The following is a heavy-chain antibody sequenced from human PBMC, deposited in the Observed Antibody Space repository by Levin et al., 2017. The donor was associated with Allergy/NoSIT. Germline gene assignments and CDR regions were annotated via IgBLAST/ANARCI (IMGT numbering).Heavy chain of an antibody. J-gene: IGHJ6*03. CDR1: GFTFGDYA. D-gene: IGHD3-3*01. CDR3: TRGGFRYDFWSGYYHLDYYYYMDV. V-gene: IGHV3-49*03. Sequence: GGSLRLSCTASGFTFGDYAMSWFRQAPGKGLEWVGFIRSKAYGGTTEYAASVKGRFTISRDDSKSIAYLQMNSLKTEDTAVYYCTRGGFRYDFWSGYYHLDYYYYMDVWGKGTTVTVSS. CDR2: IRSKAYGGTT.